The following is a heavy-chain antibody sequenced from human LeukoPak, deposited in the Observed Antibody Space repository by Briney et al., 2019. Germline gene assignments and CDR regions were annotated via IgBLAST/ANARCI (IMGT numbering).Heavy chain of an antibody. J-gene: IGHJ4*02. CDR1: GYTFTSYE. Sequence: GASVKASCKASGYTFTSYEINWVRQATGQGLEWMGWMNPNSGNTGYAQKFQGRVTITRNTSISTAYMELSSLRSEDTAVYYCASRTHGDYPYFDYWGQGTLVTVSS. CDR3: ASRTHGDYPYFDY. D-gene: IGHD4-17*01. V-gene: IGHV1-8*03. CDR2: MNPNSGNT.